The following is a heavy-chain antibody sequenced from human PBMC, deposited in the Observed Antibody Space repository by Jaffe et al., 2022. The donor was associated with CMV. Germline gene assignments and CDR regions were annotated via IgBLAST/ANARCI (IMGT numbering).Heavy chain of an antibody. CDR1: GFTFSSYG. D-gene: IGHD3-3*01. Sequence: QVQLVESGGGVVQPGRSLRLSCAASGFTFSSYGMHWVRQAPGKGLEWVAVISYDGSNKYYADSVKGRFTISRDNSKNTLYLQMNSLRAEDTAVYYCAKEFPGDFWSGLPGFDYWGQGTLVTVSS. J-gene: IGHJ4*02. V-gene: IGHV3-30*18. CDR3: AKEFPGDFWSGLPGFDY. CDR2: ISYDGSNK.